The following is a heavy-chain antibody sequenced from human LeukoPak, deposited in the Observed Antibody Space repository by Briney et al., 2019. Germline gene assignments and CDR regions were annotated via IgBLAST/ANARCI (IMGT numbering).Heavy chain of an antibody. Sequence: PGGSLRLSCAASGFTFSSYWMSWVRQAPGKGLEWVANIKKDGSEKKYVDSVKGRFTISRDNAENLLYLEMNSLRAEDTAVYYCARDWSYYDSGGYYDYWGQGTLVTVSS. CDR2: IKKDGSEK. J-gene: IGHJ4*02. D-gene: IGHD3-22*01. V-gene: IGHV3-7*01. CDR1: GFTFSSYW. CDR3: ARDWSYYDSGGYYDY.